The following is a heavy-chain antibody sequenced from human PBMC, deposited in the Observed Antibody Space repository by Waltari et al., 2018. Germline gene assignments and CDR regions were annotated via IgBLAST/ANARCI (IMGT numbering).Heavy chain of an antibody. J-gene: IGHJ4*02. V-gene: IGHV3-21*01. D-gene: IGHD6-13*01. Sequence: EVQLVESGGGLVKPGGSLRLSCAASGFTFSSYSMNLVRPAPGKGLEWVSSISSSSSYIYEADEGKGRFTISRDNAKNSLYLQMNSLRAEDTAVYYCARDGIAAAGTQIDYWGQGTLVTVSS. CDR3: ARDGIAAAGTQIDY. CDR2: ISSSSSYI. CDR1: GFTFSSYS.